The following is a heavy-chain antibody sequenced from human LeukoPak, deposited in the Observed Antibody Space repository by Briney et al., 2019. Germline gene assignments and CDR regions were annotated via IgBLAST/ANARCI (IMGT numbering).Heavy chain of an antibody. Sequence: GGSLRLSCAASGFTFDDYTMHWVRQAPGKGLEWVSLISWDGGSTYYADSVKGRFTISRDNSKNSLYLQMNSLRTEDTALYYCAKDVSSSWLWNYYYYMDVWGKGTTVTVSS. CDR3: AKDVSSSWLWNYYYYMDV. J-gene: IGHJ6*03. V-gene: IGHV3-43*01. D-gene: IGHD6-13*01. CDR2: ISWDGGST. CDR1: GFTFDDYT.